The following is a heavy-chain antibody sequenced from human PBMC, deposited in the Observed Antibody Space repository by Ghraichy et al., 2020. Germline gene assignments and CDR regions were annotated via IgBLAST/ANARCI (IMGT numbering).Heavy chain of an antibody. CDR1: GGSISSGDFY. CDR3: ARGASGYDFNWFDP. J-gene: IGHJ5*02. V-gene: IGHV4-30-4*01. CDR2: IYHGGGT. D-gene: IGHD5-12*01. Sequence: SQTLSLTCTASGGSISSGDFYWNWIRQPPGKGLEWIGYIYHGGGTDYNPSLESRVTISVDTSKNQFSLKLSSVTAADTAVYYCARGASGYDFNWFDPWGQGTLVTVSS.